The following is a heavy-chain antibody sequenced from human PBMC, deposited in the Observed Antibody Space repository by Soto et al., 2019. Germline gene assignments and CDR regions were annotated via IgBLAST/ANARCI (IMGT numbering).Heavy chain of an antibody. CDR1: GGSFTEYY. CDR3: AFYDFSGRTCSGY. CDR2: VSHTGSA. V-gene: IGHV4-34*01. D-gene: IGHD3-3*01. J-gene: IGHJ4*02. Sequence: QVQLQQWGAGLLKPSETLSLTCAVYGGSFTEYYWNWVRQYPGKGLEWIGDVSHTGSAKYNPSLKSRVAMSIDKSKNQLSLTMNFVTAADTAVFYCAFYDFSGRTCSGYWGQGTLVTVSP.